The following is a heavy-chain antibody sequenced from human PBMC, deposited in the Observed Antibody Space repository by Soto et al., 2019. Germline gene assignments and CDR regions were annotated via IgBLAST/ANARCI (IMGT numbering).Heavy chain of an antibody. CDR2: ISYDGSNK. J-gene: IGHJ4*02. CDR1: GFTFSSYG. V-gene: IGHV3-30*18. CDR3: AKADVGYCSGGSCFLTDY. Sequence: QVQLVESGGGVVQPGRSLRLSCAASGFTFSSYGMHWVRQAPGKGLEWVAVISYDGSNKYYADSVKGRFTISRDNSKNTLYLQMNSLSAEDTAVYYCAKADVGYCSGGSCFLTDYWGQGTLVTVSS. D-gene: IGHD2-15*01.